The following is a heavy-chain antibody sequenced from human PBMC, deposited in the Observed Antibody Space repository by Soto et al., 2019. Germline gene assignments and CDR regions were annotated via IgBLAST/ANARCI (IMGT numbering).Heavy chain of an antibody. D-gene: IGHD3-3*02. Sequence: QPGGSLRLSCAASGFTFSSYGMHWVRQAPGKGLEWVAVISYDGSNKYYADSVKGRFTISRDNSKNTLYLQMNSLRAEDTAVYYCAKDSIPHLAVPYYYGMDVWGQGTTVTVSS. CDR3: AKDSIPHLAVPYYYGMDV. J-gene: IGHJ6*02. CDR2: ISYDGSNK. CDR1: GFTFSSYG. V-gene: IGHV3-30*18.